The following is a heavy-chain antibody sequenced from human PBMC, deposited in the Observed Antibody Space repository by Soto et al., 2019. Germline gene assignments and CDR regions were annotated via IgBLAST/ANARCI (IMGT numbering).Heavy chain of an antibody. CDR1: GYTFTSFG. J-gene: IGHJ4*02. CDR3: ARDSGNLGNLAYFFDY. D-gene: IGHD4-4*01. CDR2: ISAYNGNT. V-gene: IGHV1-18*03. Sequence: QGQLVQSGAEVKKPGASVKVSCKASGYTFTSFGISWVRQAPGQGLEWMGWISAYNGNTNYAQKVQGRVTMTTDTHTSTAYMELRSLRCDDMAVYYCARDSGNLGNLAYFFDYWGQGTLVTVSS.